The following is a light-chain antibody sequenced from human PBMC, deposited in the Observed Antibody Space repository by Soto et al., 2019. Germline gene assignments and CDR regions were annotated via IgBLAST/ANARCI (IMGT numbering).Light chain of an antibody. CDR3: CSYAGSYTYV. J-gene: IGLJ1*01. CDR1: RSDVGGYNY. CDR2: EVS. Sequence: QSVLTQPPSASGSPGQSVTISCTGTRSDVGGYNYVSWYQQHPGKAPKLVIYEVSERPSGVPDRFSGSKSGTTASLTISGLQAEDEADYYCCSYAGSYTYVFGTGTKVTVL. V-gene: IGLV2-11*01.